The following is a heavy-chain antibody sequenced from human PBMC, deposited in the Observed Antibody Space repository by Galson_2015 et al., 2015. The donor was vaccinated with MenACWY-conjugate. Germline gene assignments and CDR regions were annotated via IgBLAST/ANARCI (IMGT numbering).Heavy chain of an antibody. V-gene: IGHV1-69*06. CDR3: AREGKSNDYGGNSADY. CDR2: ITPIFGTA. D-gene: IGHD4-23*01. Sequence: SVKVSCKAPGGTFSTYPFSWVRQAPGQGFEWMGGITPIFGTANYAQKFQGRLTVTADKSTTTAYMELSSLRSEDTAVYYCAREGKSNDYGGNSADYWGQGTLVTVSS. J-gene: IGHJ4*02. CDR1: GGTFSTYP.